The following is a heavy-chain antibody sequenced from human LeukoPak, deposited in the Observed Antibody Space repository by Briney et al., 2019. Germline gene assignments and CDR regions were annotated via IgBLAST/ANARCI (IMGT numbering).Heavy chain of an antibody. CDR3: ARGRSGYSSSWSDY. CDR2: INHSGST. J-gene: IGHJ4*02. D-gene: IGHD6-13*01. CDR1: GVSFSGYY. V-gene: IGHV4-34*01. Sequence: SETLSLTCAVYGVSFSGYYWSWIRQPPGKGLEWIGEINHSGSTNYNPSLKSRVTISVDTSKNQFSLKLSSVTAADTAVYYCARGRSGYSSSWSDYWGQGTLVTVSS.